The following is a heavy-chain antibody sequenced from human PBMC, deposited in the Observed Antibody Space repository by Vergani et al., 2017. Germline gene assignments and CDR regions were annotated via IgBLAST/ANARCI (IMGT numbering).Heavy chain of an antibody. CDR2: IYYSGST. J-gene: IGHJ4*02. CDR3: ARPLFYYDLLTGFPN. V-gene: IGHV4-39*01. CDR1: GGSISSSNYY. D-gene: IGHD3-9*01. Sequence: LQLQESGPGLVKPSETLSLTCTVPGGSISSSNYYWGWIRQPPGKGLEWIWSIYYSGSTYYNPYFKSRVTISVETSKHQFSLKLSTVTAADTAMYYCARPLFYYDLLTGFPNWGQGTLVTVSS.